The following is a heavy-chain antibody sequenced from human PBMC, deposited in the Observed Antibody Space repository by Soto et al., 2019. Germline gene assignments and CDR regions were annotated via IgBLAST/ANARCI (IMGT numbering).Heavy chain of an antibody. Sequence: PSETLSLTCAVSGGSISSSNWWSWVRQPPGKGLEWIGEIYHSGSTNYNPSLKSRVTISVDKSKNQFSLKLSSVTAADTAVYYCAGHFYDILTETDYWGQGTLVTSPQ. J-gene: IGHJ4*02. CDR2: IYHSGST. CDR1: GGSISSSNW. V-gene: IGHV4-4*02. D-gene: IGHD3-9*01. CDR3: AGHFYDILTETDY.